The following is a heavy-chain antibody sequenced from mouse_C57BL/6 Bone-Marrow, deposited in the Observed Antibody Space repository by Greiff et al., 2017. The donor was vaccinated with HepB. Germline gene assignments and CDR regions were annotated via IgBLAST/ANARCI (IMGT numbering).Heavy chain of an antibody. V-gene: IGHV14-2*01. J-gene: IGHJ4*01. CDR1: GFNIKDYY. CDR2: IDPEDGET. D-gene: IGHD1-1*01. Sequence: DVKLQESGAELVKPGASVKLSCTASGFNIKDYYMHWVKQRTEQGLEWIGRIDPEDGETKYAPKFQGKATITADTSSNTAYLQLSSLTSEDTAVYYCAFYYYGSSYYAMDYWGQGTSVTVSS. CDR3: AFYYYGSSYYAMDY.